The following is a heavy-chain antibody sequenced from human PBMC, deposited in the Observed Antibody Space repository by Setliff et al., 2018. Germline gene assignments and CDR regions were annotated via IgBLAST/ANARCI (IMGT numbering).Heavy chain of an antibody. Sequence: PGGSLRLSCAASGFVFSNFAMNWVRQAPGKGLEWVSTISGGGTNMDYADSVKGRFTISRDNSNSEVFLQMDSLRAEDTAVYYCARDQARWLVAAGTFDYWGLGALVTSPQ. CDR1: GFVFSNFA. CDR2: ISGGGTNM. V-gene: IGHV3-23*01. J-gene: IGHJ4*02. D-gene: IGHD1-1*01. CDR3: ARDQARWLVAAGTFDY.